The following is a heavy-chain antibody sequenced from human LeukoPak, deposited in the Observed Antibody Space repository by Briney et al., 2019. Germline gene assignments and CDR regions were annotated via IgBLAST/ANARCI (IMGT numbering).Heavy chain of an antibody. CDR1: GGSISSSSDY. V-gene: IGHV4-39*07. D-gene: IGHD6-19*01. J-gene: IGHJ4*02. CDR3: ARDRGQWLGEGYFDY. CDR2: IYYHENT. Sequence: SETLSLTCTVSGGSISSSSDYWGWIRQAPGKGLEWIGSIYYHENTYYNSSLKSRVTISVDTSKNQFSLKLSSVTAADTAVYYCARDRGQWLGEGYFDYWGQGTLVTVSS.